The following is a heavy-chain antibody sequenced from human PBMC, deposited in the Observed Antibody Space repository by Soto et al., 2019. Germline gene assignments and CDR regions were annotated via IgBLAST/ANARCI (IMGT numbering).Heavy chain of an antibody. D-gene: IGHD2-15*01. CDR3: ARDFVVVVAATSSLYYYYYGMDV. V-gene: IGHV1-18*01. J-gene: IGHJ6*02. CDR1: GYTFTSYG. Sequence: ASVKVSCKASGYTFTSYGISWVRQAPGQGLEWMGWISAYNGNTNYAQKLQGRVTMTTDTSTSTAYMELRSLRSDDTAVYYCARDFVVVVAATSSLYYYYYGMDVWGQGTKVTVSS. CDR2: ISAYNGNT.